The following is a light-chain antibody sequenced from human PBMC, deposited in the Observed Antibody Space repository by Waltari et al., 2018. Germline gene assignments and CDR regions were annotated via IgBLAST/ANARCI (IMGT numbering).Light chain of an antibody. V-gene: IGLV2-8*01. CDR3: SSYADNTLV. CDR1: SSDY. J-gene: IGLJ3*02. CDR2: EVS. Sequence: QSALTQPPSASGSPGQSVTISCTGTSSDYVSWFQHHPGKAPKLMIYEVSKRPSGVPDRFSGSKSGNTASLTFSGLQADDEAHYYCSSYADNTLVFGGGTKLTVL.